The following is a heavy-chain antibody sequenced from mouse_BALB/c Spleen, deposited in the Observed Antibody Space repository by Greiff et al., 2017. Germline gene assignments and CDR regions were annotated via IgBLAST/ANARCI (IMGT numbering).Heavy chain of an antibody. J-gene: IGHJ4*01. CDR3: ASGGDY. CDR2: IYPGSGST. CDR1: GYTFTSYW. Sequence: QVHVKQPGAELVKPGTSVKLSCKASGYTFTSYWINWVKLRPGQGLEWIGDIYPGSGSTNYNEKFNSKATLTVDTSSSTAYMQLSSLASEDSALYYCASGGDYWGQGTSVTVSS. V-gene: IGHV1-55*01.